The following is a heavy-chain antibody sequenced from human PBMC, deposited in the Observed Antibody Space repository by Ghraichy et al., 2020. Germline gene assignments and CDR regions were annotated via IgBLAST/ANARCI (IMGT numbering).Heavy chain of an antibody. CDR3: ARELTGYFDY. CDR1: GDSVSSNSAA. CDR2: TYYRSKWYY. V-gene: IGHV6-1*01. J-gene: IGHJ4*02. D-gene: IGHD3-10*01. Sequence: SQTLSHTCAISGDSVSSNSAAWNWIRQSPSGGLEWLGRTYYRSKWYYDYAESLKSRITINPDTSKNQFSLQLNSVTPEDTAVYYCARELTGYFDYWGQGTLVTVSS.